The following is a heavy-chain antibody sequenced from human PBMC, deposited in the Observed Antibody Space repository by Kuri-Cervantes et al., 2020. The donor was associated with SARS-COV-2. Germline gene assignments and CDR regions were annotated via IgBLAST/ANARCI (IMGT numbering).Heavy chain of an antibody. V-gene: IGHV1-2*02. D-gene: IGHD3-16*01. CDR3: ARDGGKHIVVDAFDI. CDR2: INPNSGGT. J-gene: IGHJ3*02. CDR1: GYTFTGYY. Sequence: ASVKVSCKASGYTFTGYYMHWVRQAPGQGLEWMGWINPNSGGTNYAQKFQGRVTMTRDTSISTAYMELSRLRSDDTAVHYCARDGGKHIVVDAFDIWGQGTMVTVSS.